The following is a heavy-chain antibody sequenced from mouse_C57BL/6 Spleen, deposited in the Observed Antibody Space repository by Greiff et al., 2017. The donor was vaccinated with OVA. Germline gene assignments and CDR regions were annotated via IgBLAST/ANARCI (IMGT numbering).Heavy chain of an antibody. D-gene: IGHD1-1*01. CDR1: GYAFTNYL. J-gene: IGHJ3*01. CDR3: ARERSTTVVAPFAY. CDR2: INPGSGGT. V-gene: IGHV1-54*01. Sequence: VQLQQSGAELVRPGTSVKVSCKASGYAFTNYLIEWVQQRPGQGLEWIGVINPGSGGTNYNEKFKGKATLTADKSSSTAYMQLSSLTSEDSAVYICARERSTTVVAPFAYWGQGTLVTVSA.